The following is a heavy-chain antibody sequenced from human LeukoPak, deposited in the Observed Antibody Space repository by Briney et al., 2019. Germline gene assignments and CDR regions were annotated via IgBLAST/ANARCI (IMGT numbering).Heavy chain of an antibody. CDR3: ARGRYCSGGSCRTGVITTRGDY. J-gene: IGHJ4*02. Sequence: ASVKVSCKASGYTFTSYDINWARQATGQGLEWMGWMNPNSGNTGYAQKFQGRVTMTRNTSISTAYMELSSLRSEDTAVYYCARGRYCSGGSCRTGVITTRGDYWGQGTLVTVSS. V-gene: IGHV1-8*01. D-gene: IGHD2-15*01. CDR2: MNPNSGNT. CDR1: GYTFTSYD.